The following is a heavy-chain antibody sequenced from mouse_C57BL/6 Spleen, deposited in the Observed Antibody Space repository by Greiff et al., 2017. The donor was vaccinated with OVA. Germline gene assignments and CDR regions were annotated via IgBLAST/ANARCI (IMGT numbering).Heavy chain of an antibody. CDR2: INPNNGGT. CDR1: GYTFTDYN. D-gene: IGHD3-2*02. CDR3: ARGTQVLYAMDY. V-gene: IGHV1-18*01. Sequence: VQLQQSGPELVKPGASVKIPCKASGYTFTDYNMDWVKQSHGKSLEWIGDINPNNGGTIYNQKFKGKATLTVDKSSSTAYMALRSLTSEDTAVYYCARGTQVLYAMDYWGQGTSVTVSS. J-gene: IGHJ4*01.